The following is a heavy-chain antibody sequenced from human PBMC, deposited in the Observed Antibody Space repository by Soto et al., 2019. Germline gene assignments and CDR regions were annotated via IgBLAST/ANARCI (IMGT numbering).Heavy chain of an antibody. CDR1: GGSISSYY. CDR2: IYYSGST. J-gene: IGHJ4*02. D-gene: IGHD3-10*01. V-gene: IGHV4-59*01. Sequence: SETLSLTCTVSGGSISSYYWSWIRQPPGKGLEWIGYIYYSGSTNYNPSLKSRVTISVDTSKNQFSLKLSSVTAADTAVYYCARVYGLGRMVRGVIITPTNFDYWGQGTLVTVS. CDR3: ARVYGLGRMVRGVIITPTNFDY.